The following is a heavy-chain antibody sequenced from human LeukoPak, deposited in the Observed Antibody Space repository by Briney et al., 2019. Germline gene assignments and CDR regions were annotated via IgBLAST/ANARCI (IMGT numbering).Heavy chain of an antibody. CDR2: IHTSGST. CDR1: GGSISSGTYY. CDR3: ARHATIENYWYFDL. V-gene: IGHV4-61*02. D-gene: IGHD4/OR15-4a*01. J-gene: IGHJ2*01. Sequence: SQTLSLTCTVSGGSISSGTYYWSWLRQPAGKGLEWIGRIHTSGSTNYNPSLQSRVTISVDTSKNQFSLKLSSVTAADTAVYYCARHATIENYWYFDLWGRGTLVTVSS.